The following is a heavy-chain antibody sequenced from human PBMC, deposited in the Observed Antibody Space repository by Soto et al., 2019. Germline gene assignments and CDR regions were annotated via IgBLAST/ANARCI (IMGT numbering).Heavy chain of an antibody. CDR2: IYWNDNE. V-gene: IGHV2-5*01. CDR3: ALLYDISAFYHAFNI. Sequence: SGPTLVSRRDALGLTGPFSGLSLSTSGVAVGWIRQPPGQAPEWLALIYWNDNERYSPSLKSRLTITKDTSKNQVLLTMTNMDRVDTATYYCALLYDISAFYHAFNIWGQGTMVTVSS. CDR1: GLSLSTSGVA. D-gene: IGHD3-22*01. J-gene: IGHJ3*02.